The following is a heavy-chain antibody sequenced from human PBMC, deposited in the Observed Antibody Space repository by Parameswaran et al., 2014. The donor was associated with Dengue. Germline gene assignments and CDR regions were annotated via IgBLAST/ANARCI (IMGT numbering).Heavy chain of an antibody. V-gene: IGHV4-59*13. D-gene: IGHD6-13*01. J-gene: IGHJ5*02. CDR3: ARDALGSSSWYGGWFDP. Sequence: PGKGLEWIGYIYYSGSTNYNPSLKSRVTISVDTSKNQFSLRLSSVTAADTAVYYCARDALGSSSWYGGWFDPWGQGTQVTVSS. CDR2: IYYSGST.